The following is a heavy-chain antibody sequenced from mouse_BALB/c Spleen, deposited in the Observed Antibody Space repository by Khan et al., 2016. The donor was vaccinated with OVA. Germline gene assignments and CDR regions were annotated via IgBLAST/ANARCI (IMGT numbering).Heavy chain of an antibody. CDR3: ARKDYYDYDPFPY. CDR2: INYSGNT. Sequence: EVELVESGPGLVKPSQSLSLTCTVTGYSITSEYAWNWIRQFPGNKLEWMGYINYSGNTRFNPSLKSRTSFTRDTSKNQFFLQLNSVTTEDTATYYCARKDYYDYDPFPYWGQGTLVTVSA. J-gene: IGHJ3*01. D-gene: IGHD2-4*01. CDR1: GYSITSEYA. V-gene: IGHV3-2*02.